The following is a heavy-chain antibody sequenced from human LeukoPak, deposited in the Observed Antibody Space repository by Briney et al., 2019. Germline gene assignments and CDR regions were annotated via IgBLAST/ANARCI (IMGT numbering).Heavy chain of an antibody. V-gene: IGHV1-18*01. J-gene: IGHJ6*02. Sequence: PEASVKVSCKASGYTFTSYGISWVRQAPGQGLEWMGWISAYNGNTNYAQKLQGRVTMTTDTSTSTAYMELRSLRSDDTAVYYCARVLIAVAGIYYYYGMDVWGQGTTVTVSS. CDR2: ISAYNGNT. CDR1: GYTFTSYG. D-gene: IGHD6-19*01. CDR3: ARVLIAVAGIYYYYGMDV.